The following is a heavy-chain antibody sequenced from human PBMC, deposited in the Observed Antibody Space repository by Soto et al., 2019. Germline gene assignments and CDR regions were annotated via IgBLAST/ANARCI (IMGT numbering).Heavy chain of an antibody. J-gene: IGHJ4*02. V-gene: IGHV4-4*02. CDR3: ARDAAVPGESDRFDY. CDR2: AYHNGLT. CDR1: GDSVTSNVW. D-gene: IGHD6-19*01. Sequence: SETLSLTCAVSGDSVTSNVWWSWVRQPPGKGLEWIGEAYHNGLTDYNPSLKSRVTMSVDTSKNEFSLKLTSWTAADTAIYYCARDAAVPGESDRFDYWAREPWSPSPQ.